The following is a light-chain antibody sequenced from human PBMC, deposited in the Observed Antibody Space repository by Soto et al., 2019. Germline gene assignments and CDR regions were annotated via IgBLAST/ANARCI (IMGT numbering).Light chain of an antibody. Sequence: EIVLTQSPATLSSFPGDRVTLSCMASQAVNTRLAWYQHKPGQAPRLLIYGASSRATGIPDRFSGSGSGTDFTLTISRLEPEDFAVYYCQQYGSSPLTFGGGTKVDIK. CDR2: GAS. CDR3: QQYGSSPLT. CDR1: QAVNTR. V-gene: IGKV3-20*01. J-gene: IGKJ4*01.